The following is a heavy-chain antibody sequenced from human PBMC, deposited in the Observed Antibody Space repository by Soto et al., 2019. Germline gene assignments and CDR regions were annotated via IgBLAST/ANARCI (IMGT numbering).Heavy chain of an antibody. V-gene: IGHV4-34*01. J-gene: IGHJ4*02. Sequence: QVQLQQWGAGLLKPSETLSLTCAVYGGSFSGYYWSWIRQPPGKGLEWIGEINHSGSTNYNPSLKCRFPLSVDTTKNQFSLKLDSVTAADTAVYYWARGTREDIVVVTAASKRIGYWGQGTLVTVSS. CDR1: GGSFSGYY. CDR3: ARGTREDIVVVTAASKRIGY. CDR2: INHSGST. D-gene: IGHD2-2*01.